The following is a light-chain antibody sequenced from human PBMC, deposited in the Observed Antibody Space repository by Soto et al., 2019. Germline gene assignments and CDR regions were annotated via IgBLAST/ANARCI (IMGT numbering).Light chain of an antibody. V-gene: IGLV2-8*01. CDR1: SSDVGGYNS. J-gene: IGLJ1*01. CDR2: EVS. CDR3: SSYAGSYNRV. Sequence: QSVLTQPPSASGSPGQSVTISCTGTSSDVGGYNSVSWYQQHPGKVPKLMIYEVSKRPSGVPDRFSGSKSGNTASRTVSGLQAEDEAAYYCSSYAGSYNRVFGTGTKVTVL.